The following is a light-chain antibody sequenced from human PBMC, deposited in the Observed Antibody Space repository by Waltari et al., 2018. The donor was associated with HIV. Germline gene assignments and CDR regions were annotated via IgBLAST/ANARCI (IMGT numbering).Light chain of an antibody. CDR1: RSDVGAYNY. CDR2: DVS. Sequence: QSALTPPRSVSGSPGQSVTLSCTGTRSDVGAYNYVSWYQQHPGKAPKLMIYDVSKRPSGVPDRFSGSKSGNTASLTISGLRAEDEADYYCCSYAGSYTFVVFGGGTKLTVL. J-gene: IGLJ2*01. V-gene: IGLV2-11*01. CDR3: CSYAGSYTFVV.